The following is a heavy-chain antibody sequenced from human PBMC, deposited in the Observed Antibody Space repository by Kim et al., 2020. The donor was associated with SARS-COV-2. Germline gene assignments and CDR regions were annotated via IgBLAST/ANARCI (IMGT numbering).Heavy chain of an antibody. CDR3: VRDFDL. Sequence: GGSLRLSCAASGFTFGHYWMNWVRQAPGKGLEWVANIKQDGGEKYYAASVMGRFIMSRDNAKNSLYLQMNSLRADDTAVYYCVRDFDLWGQGTLVTVSS. J-gene: IGHJ5*02. CDR2: IKQDGGEK. CDR1: GFTFGHYW. V-gene: IGHV3-7*01.